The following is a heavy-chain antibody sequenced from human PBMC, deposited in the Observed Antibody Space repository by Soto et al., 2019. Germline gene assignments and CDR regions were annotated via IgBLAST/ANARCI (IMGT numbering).Heavy chain of an antibody. CDR3: ATEPIYYNDGSGYYPLGH. D-gene: IGHD3-22*01. Sequence: QVKLVQSGAEVKKPGASVKVSCKASGYTFATYGFSWVRQAPGQGLECVGWISAHNGDTHYSRKFQGRVTLTTDTSTNTAYMELRSLTSDDTAVYFCATEPIYYNDGSGYYPLGHWGQGTLVTVSS. J-gene: IGHJ4*02. CDR1: GYTFATYG. CDR2: ISAHNGDT. V-gene: IGHV1-18*04.